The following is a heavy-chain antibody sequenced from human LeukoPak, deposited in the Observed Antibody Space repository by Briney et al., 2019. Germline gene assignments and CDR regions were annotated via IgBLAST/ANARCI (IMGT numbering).Heavy chain of an antibody. V-gene: IGHV1-8*01. J-gene: IGHJ4*02. CDR3: ARGDMITFGGVIVMRYFDY. D-gene: IGHD3-16*02. CDR1: GYTFTSYD. Sequence: GASVKVSCKASGYTFTSYDINWVRQATGQGLEWMGWMNPNSGNTGYAQKFQGRVTMTRNTSISTAYMELSSLRSEDTAVYYCARGDMITFGGVIVMRYFDYWGQGTLVTVSS. CDR2: MNPNSGNT.